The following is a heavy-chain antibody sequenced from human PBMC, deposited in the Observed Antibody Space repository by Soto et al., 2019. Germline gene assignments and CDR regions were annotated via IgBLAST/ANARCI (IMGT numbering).Heavy chain of an antibody. CDR2: ISSSSSYI. J-gene: IGHJ6*04. CDR3: ARDENPEVLLWFGELLSDV. D-gene: IGHD3-10*01. CDR1: GFTFSSYS. Sequence: GGSLRLSCAASGFTFSSYSMNWVRQAPGKGLEWVSSISSSSSYIYYADSVKGRFTISRDNAKNSLYLQMNSLRAEDTAVYYCARDENPEVLLWFGELLSDVWGKGTTVTVSS. V-gene: IGHV3-21*01.